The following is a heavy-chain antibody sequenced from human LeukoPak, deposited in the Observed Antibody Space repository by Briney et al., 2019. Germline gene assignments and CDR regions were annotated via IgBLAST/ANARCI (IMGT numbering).Heavy chain of an antibody. CDR1: GYTFISYY. CDR3: AKDRAPGVVTTRHHFDY. Sequence: ASVKVSCKASGYTFISYYMSWVRQAPGQGLEWMGIINPSGGSTSYAQKFQGRVTMTRDTSTSTVYMELSSLRSEDTAVYYCAKDRAPGVVTTRHHFDYWGQGTLVTVSS. CDR2: INPSGGST. V-gene: IGHV1-46*01. J-gene: IGHJ4*02. D-gene: IGHD2-21*02.